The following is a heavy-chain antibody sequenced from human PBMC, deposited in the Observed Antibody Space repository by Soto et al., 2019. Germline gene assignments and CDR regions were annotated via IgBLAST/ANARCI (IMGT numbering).Heavy chain of an antibody. CDR1: GGSISSGGYS. V-gene: IGHV4-30-2*01. CDR3: ARRRSGSWRIEYYYGMDV. CDR2: IYHSGST. Sequence: SETLSLTCAVSGGSISSGGYSWSWIQQPPGKGLEWIGYIYHSGSTYCNPSLKSRVTISVDTSKNQFSLKLSSVTAADTAVYYCARRRSGSWRIEYYYGMDVWGQGTTVTVYS. J-gene: IGHJ6*02. D-gene: IGHD6-13*01.